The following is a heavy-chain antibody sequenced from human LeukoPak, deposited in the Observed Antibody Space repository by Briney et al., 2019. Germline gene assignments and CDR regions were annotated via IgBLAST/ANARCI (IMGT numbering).Heavy chain of an antibody. Sequence: PGGSLRLSCAASGFTFSSYAMSWVRQAPGKGLEWVSSISSSSSYIYYADSVKGRFTISRDNAKNSLYLQMNSLRAEDTAVYYCAKPMTGAYYYYMDVWGKGTTVTVSS. J-gene: IGHJ6*03. CDR2: ISSSSSYI. CDR1: GFTFSSYA. D-gene: IGHD3-9*01. V-gene: IGHV3-21*01. CDR3: AKPMTGAYYYYMDV.